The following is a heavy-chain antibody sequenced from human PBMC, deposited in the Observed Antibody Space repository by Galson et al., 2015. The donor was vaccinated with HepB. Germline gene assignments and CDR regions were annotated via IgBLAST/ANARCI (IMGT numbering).Heavy chain of an antibody. Sequence: ALRLSCAASGFTFSSYAMCWVRQAPGKGLEWVSAISGSGGSTYYADSVKGRFTISRDNSKNTLYLQMNSLRAEDTAVYYCANPYSGGWYAYAFDIWGPGTMFTASS. J-gene: IGHJ3*02. D-gene: IGHD6-19*01. CDR3: ANPYSGGWYAYAFDI. CDR1: GFTFSSYA. CDR2: ISGSGGST. V-gene: IGHV3-23*01.